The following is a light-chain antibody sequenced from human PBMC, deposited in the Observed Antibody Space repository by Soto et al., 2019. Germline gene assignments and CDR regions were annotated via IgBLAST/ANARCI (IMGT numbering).Light chain of an antibody. CDR3: QQYNSYPWT. Sequence: DIQMTQSPSSLSASVGDRVTITCRASQSISSYLNWYQQKPGKAPKLLIYDASTLKSGVPSGFSGSGCGTEFTLTISSLQPDDFAAYYCQQYNSYPWTFGQGTKVDIK. J-gene: IGKJ1*01. CDR1: QSISSY. CDR2: DAS. V-gene: IGKV1-5*01.